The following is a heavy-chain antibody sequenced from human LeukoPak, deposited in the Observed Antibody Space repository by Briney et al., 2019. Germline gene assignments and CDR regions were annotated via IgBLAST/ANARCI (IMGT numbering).Heavy chain of an antibody. J-gene: IGHJ3*02. CDR2: MNPNSGNT. CDR3: AREGYDLWSGYNDAFDI. V-gene: IGHV1-8*03. D-gene: IGHD3-3*01. CDR1: GYTFTSYD. Sequence: ASVKVSCKASGYTFTSYDINWVRQATGQGLEWMGWMNPNSGNTGYAQKFQGRVTITRNTSISTAYMELSSLRSEDTAVYYCAREGYDLWSGYNDAFDIWGQGTMVTVSS.